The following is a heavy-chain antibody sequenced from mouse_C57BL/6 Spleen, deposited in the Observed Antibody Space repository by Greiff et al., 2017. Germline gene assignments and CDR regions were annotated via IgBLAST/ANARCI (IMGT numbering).Heavy chain of an antibody. CDR1: GYAFSSSW. J-gene: IGHJ4*01. CDR2: IYPGDGDT. D-gene: IGHD1-1*01. V-gene: IGHV1-82*01. Sequence: VQLVESGPELVKPGASVKISCKASGYAFSSSWMNWVKQRPGKGLEWIGRIYPGDGDTNYNGKFKGKATLTADKSSSTAYMQLSSLTSEDSAVYFCAREGITTVVASYAMDYWGQGTSVTVSS. CDR3: AREGITTVVASYAMDY.